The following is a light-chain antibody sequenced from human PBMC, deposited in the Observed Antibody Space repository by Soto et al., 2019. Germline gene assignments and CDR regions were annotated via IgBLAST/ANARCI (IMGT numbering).Light chain of an antibody. V-gene: IGLV2-8*01. J-gene: IGLJ3*02. Sequence: QSVLTQPPSASGSPGQSVTISCTGTSSDVGGYNYVSWYQQHPGKAPELMIYEVSKRPSGVPDRFSGSKSGNTASLTVSGLQAEDEADYYCSSYAGSNLWVFGGGTKLTVL. CDR2: EVS. CDR3: SSYAGSNLWV. CDR1: SSDVGGYNY.